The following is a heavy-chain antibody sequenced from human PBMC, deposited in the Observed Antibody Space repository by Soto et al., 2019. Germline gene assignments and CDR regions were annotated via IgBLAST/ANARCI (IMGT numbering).Heavy chain of an antibody. CDR3: TRVRAAAGSNEG. D-gene: IGHD6-13*01. CDR1: GFTFGDYA. V-gene: IGHV3-49*03. J-gene: IGHJ3*01. Sequence: PGGSLRLSCTASGFTFGDYAMSWFRQAPGKGLEWVXFXRXXXYXGXTXYXXXXKGRFTISRDDSKSIAYLQMNSLKTEHTAVYYCTRVRAAAGSNEGWGQGTMVTVSS. CDR2: XRXXXYXGXT.